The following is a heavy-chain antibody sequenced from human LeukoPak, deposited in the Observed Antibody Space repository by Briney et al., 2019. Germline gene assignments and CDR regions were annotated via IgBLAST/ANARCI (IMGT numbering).Heavy chain of an antibody. J-gene: IGHJ5*02. CDR1: GYSISSGYY. CDR2: IYHSGRI. CDR3: ARDHSSSFSRDWFDP. Sequence: PSETLSLTCTVSGYSISSGYYWGWIRQPPGKGLEWIGSIYHSGRIHNNPSLKSRVTISVDTSKNQFSLKLDSVTAADTAMYYCARDHSSSFSRDWFDPWGQGTLVTVSS. D-gene: IGHD6-6*01. V-gene: IGHV4-38-2*02.